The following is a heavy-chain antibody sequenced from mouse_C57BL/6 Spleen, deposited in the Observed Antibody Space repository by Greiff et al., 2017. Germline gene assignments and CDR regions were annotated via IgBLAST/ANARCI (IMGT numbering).Heavy chain of an antibody. CDR1: GYSFTSYY. V-gene: IGHV1-66*01. Sequence: VQLQQSGPELVKPGASVKISCKASGYSFTSYYIHWVKQRPGQGLEWIGWIYPGSGNTKYNEKFKGKATLTADTSSSTAYMQLSSLTSEDAAVYYCANYYGSYYAMDYWGQGTSVTVSS. J-gene: IGHJ4*01. CDR3: ANYYGSYYAMDY. D-gene: IGHD1-1*01. CDR2: IYPGSGNT.